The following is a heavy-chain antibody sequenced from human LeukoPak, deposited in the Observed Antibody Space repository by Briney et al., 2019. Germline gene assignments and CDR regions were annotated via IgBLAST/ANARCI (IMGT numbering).Heavy chain of an antibody. CDR3: ARADYCDSTTCYRFDP. V-gene: IGHV1-2*02. CDR1: GYTFTGYY. CDR2: INPSSGGT. J-gene: IGHJ5*02. Sequence: ASVKVSCKASGYTFTGYYMPWVRQAPGQGLEWMGWINPSSGGTKYARKFQGRDTMTRDTSITTAYMELSRLRSDDTAVYYCARADYCDSTTCYRFDPWGQGTLVTVSS. D-gene: IGHD2-2*02.